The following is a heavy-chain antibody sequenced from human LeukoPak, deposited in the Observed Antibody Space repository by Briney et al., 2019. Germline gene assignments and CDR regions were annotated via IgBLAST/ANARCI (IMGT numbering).Heavy chain of an antibody. CDR1: GFTFSSYE. V-gene: IGHV3-48*03. CDR3: ASGYDCSGGSCYPKNFDY. CDR2: ISSSGSTI. J-gene: IGHJ4*02. Sequence: PGGSLRLSCAASGFTFSSYEMNWVRQAPGKGLEWVSYISSSGSTIYYADSVKGRFTISRDNAKNSLYLQMNSLRAEDTAVYYCASGYDCSGGSCYPKNFDYWGQGTLVTVSS. D-gene: IGHD2-15*01.